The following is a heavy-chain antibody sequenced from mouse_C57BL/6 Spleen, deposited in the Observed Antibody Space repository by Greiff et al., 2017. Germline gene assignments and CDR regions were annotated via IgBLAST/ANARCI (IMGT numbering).Heavy chain of an antibody. J-gene: IGHJ3*01. Sequence: QVQLKQSGAELVKPGASVKLSCKASGYTFTEYTIYWVKQRSGQGLEWIGWFDPGSGSIKYNEKFKDKATLTADKSSSTVYMELSRLTSEDSAVYFCARHAYYSNCVDGFAYWGQGTLVTVSA. CDR3: ARHAYYSNCVDGFAY. D-gene: IGHD2-5*01. V-gene: IGHV1-62-2*01. CDR2: FDPGSGSI. CDR1: GYTFTEYT.